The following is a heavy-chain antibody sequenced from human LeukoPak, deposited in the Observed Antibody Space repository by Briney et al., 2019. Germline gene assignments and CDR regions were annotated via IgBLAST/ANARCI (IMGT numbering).Heavy chain of an antibody. J-gene: IGHJ3*02. Sequence: SVKVSCKASGGPFSTYSISWVRQAPGQGLEWMGRIIPILGIANYAQKFQGRVTVTADKSTSTAYMELSSLRSEDTAVYYCARDHYYGSGIGAFDIWGQGTMVTVSS. CDR1: GGPFSTYS. CDR3: ARDHYYGSGIGAFDI. V-gene: IGHV1-69*04. D-gene: IGHD3-10*01. CDR2: IIPILGIA.